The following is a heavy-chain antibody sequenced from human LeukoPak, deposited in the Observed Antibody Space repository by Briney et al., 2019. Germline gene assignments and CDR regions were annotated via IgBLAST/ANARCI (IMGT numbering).Heavy chain of an antibody. D-gene: IGHD4-17*01. J-gene: IGHJ4*02. Sequence: HPGGSLRLSCAASGFTFSNYWMHWVRQAPGKGLVWVSRINSDGSSTTSADSVKGRFTISTDNAKNTLYLQMNSLRAEDTAVYYCAKGGATVIDYWGQGTLVTVSS. CDR2: INSDGSST. CDR1: GFTFSNYW. CDR3: AKGGATVIDY. V-gene: IGHV3-74*01.